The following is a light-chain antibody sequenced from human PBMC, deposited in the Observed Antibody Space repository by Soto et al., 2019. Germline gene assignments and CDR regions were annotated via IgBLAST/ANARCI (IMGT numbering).Light chain of an antibody. CDR1: QSVLYSSNNKNY. CDR2: WAS. Sequence: DIVMTQAADSLAVSLGERATINCKSSQSVLYSSNNKNYLAWYQQKPGQPPKLLIYWASTRESGVPDRFSGSGSGTDFTLTISSLQAEDVAVYCCQQYYSTLWTFGQGTKLDFK. V-gene: IGKV4-1*01. J-gene: IGKJ1*01. CDR3: QQYYSTLWT.